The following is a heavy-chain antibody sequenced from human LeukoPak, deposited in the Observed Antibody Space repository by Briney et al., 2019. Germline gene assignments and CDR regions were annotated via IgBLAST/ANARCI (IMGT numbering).Heavy chain of an antibody. CDR1: GSTFSNYS. J-gene: IGHJ6*03. CDR3: ARAPARRYCSGGSCYRPPKYYYYMDV. CDR2: ISSSSSFI. D-gene: IGHD2-15*01. Sequence: GGSLRLSCVASGSTFSNYSMNWVRQAPGKGLEWVSSISSSSSFIFYADSVKGRFTTSRDNAKNSLYLQMNSLRVEDTAVYYCARAPARRYCSGGSCYRPPKYYYYMDVWGKGTTVTVPS. V-gene: IGHV3-21*01.